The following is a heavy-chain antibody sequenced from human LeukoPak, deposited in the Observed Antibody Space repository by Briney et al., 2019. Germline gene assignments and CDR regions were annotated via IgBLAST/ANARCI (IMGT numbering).Heavy chain of an antibody. D-gene: IGHD6-19*01. V-gene: IGHV3-30-3*01. CDR3: AKEDFSSGWSVDY. J-gene: IGHJ4*02. CDR1: GFSFSTYA. Sequence: PGGSLRLSCAASGFSFSTYAMHWVRQAPGKGLEWVAAISFDGSNKYYADSVKGRFTISRDNSKNTLYLQMNSLRAEDTAVYYCAKEDFSSGWSVDYWGQGTLVTVSS. CDR2: ISFDGSNK.